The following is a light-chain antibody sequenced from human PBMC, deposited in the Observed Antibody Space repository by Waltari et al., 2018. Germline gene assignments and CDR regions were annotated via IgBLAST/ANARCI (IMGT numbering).Light chain of an antibody. J-gene: IGKJ1*01. V-gene: IGKV1-5*03. CDR1: QSITNW. Sequence: DIQMTQSPSTLSASVGDRVTITCRASQSITNWLAWYQQKPGKAPKRLIYRASNLESGVPSRFSGSVSGTEFTLTISSLQPDDFATYYCQQYDNYWTFGQGTKVEIK. CDR3: QQYDNYWT. CDR2: RAS.